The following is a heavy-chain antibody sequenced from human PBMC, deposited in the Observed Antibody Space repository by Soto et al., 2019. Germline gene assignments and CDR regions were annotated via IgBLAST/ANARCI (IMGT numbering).Heavy chain of an antibody. V-gene: IGHV4-38-2*01. CDR2: IYYSGST. CDR1: GFSIQTSYY. D-gene: IGHD2-2*02. Sequence: SETLSLTCGVSGFSIQTSYYWGWIRQPPGKGLEWIGSIYYSGSTYYRPSLKSRVTISVDTSKNQFSLKLSSVTAADTAVYYCARQVPAAIRLGWFDPWGQGTLVTVSS. J-gene: IGHJ5*02. CDR3: ARQVPAAIRLGWFDP.